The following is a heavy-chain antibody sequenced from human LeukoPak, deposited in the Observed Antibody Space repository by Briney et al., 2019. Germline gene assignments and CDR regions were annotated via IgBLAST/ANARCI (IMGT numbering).Heavy chain of an antibody. Sequence: GESLKISCKGSGFSFPSYWIRWVRQMPGKGLEWMGIIYPGDSDTRYSPSFQGQVTISADKSISTAYLQWSSLMASDTAMYYCARLKDHTIDYWGQGTLVTVSS. CDR2: IYPGDSDT. V-gene: IGHV5-51*01. J-gene: IGHJ4*02. CDR3: ARLKDHTIDY. CDR1: GFSFPSYW. D-gene: IGHD1-14*01.